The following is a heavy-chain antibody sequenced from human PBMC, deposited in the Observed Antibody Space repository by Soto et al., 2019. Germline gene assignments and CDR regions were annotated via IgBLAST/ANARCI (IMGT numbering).Heavy chain of an antibody. J-gene: IGHJ4*02. V-gene: IGHV4-4*07. CDR3: ARDRPNSYGLLFDY. D-gene: IGHD5-18*01. CDR2: IYTSWST. Sequence: SETLSLTCTVSGGSISSYYWSWIRQPAGKGLEWIGRIYTSWSTNYNPWLKSRVTMSVDTSKNQFSLKLSSVTAADTAVYYCARDRPNSYGLLFDYWGQGTLVTVYS. CDR1: GGSISSYY.